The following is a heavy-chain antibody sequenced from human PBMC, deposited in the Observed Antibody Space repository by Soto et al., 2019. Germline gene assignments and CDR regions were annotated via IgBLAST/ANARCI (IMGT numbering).Heavy chain of an antibody. CDR1: GFSLSSSGVG. J-gene: IGHJ4*02. D-gene: IGHD3-3*01. V-gene: IGHV2-5*02. Sequence: SGPTLVNPTQTLTLTCTFSGFSLSSSGVGVGWIRQPPGKALEWLALIYWDGDKRYSPSLKNRLTIAKDTSKNQVVLTMTNMDPVDTATYYCAHRPNDFWSGSEGYFFDYWGQGTLVTVSS. CDR3: AHRPNDFWSGSEGYFFDY. CDR2: IYWDGDK.